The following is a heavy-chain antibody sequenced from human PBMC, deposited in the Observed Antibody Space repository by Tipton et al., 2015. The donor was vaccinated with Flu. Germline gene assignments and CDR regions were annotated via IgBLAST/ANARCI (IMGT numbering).Heavy chain of an antibody. CDR3: VYWTGDY. Sequence: GSLRLSCTASGFPFSSYSMNWVRQAPGKGLEWVASISRSSTYICYADSVEGRFTISRDDARNSVYLQMNSLRADDTAVYYCVYWTGDYWGQGTLVTVSS. CDR2: ISRSSTYI. CDR1: GFPFSSYS. D-gene: IGHD1-1*01. V-gene: IGHV3-21*01. J-gene: IGHJ4*02.